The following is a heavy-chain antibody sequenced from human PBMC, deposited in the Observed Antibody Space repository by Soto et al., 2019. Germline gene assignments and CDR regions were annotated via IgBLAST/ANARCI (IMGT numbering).Heavy chain of an antibody. CDR3: ARARSRGYSYGHFDY. Sequence: PSETLSLTCTVSGASVSSGRYYWTWIRQPPGKGLEWLGYIYYSGSAYYEPSLKSRVTISVDTSKNQFSLKLSSVTAADTAVYYCARARSRGYSYGHFDYWGQGTLVTVSS. J-gene: IGHJ4*02. D-gene: IGHD5-18*01. CDR2: IYYSGSA. CDR1: GASVSSGRYY. V-gene: IGHV4-30-4*01.